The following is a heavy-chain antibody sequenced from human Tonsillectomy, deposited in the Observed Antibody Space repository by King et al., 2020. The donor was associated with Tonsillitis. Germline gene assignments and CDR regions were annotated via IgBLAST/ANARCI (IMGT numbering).Heavy chain of an antibody. Sequence: PLQESGPGLVKPSETLSLTCTVSGGSISSSSYNWGWIRQPPGKRLEWIGNMYYSGSTYCNPSLKSRVTMSVDTSKNQFSLKLSSVTAADTAVYYCARPGNTVTPRTFDIWGQGTLVTVSS. D-gene: IGHD4-17*01. V-gene: IGHV4-39*01. J-gene: IGHJ3*02. CDR3: ARPGNTVTPRTFDI. CDR2: MYYSGST. CDR1: GGSISSSSYN.